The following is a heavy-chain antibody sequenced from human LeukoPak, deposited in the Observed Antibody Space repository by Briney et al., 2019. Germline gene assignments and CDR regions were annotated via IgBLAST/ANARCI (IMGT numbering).Heavy chain of an antibody. Sequence: GGSLRLSCAASGFTFSSYSLNWVRQAAGKGLEWVSSITISSTYIYYADSVKGRFTVSRDNAKNSLYLQMNSLRAEDTAVYYCARDKAGGTPNYYYSMDVWGKGTTVTVSS. J-gene: IGHJ6*03. CDR3: ARDKAGGTPNYYYSMDV. CDR1: GFTFSSYS. CDR2: ITISSTYI. D-gene: IGHD6-19*01. V-gene: IGHV3-21*01.